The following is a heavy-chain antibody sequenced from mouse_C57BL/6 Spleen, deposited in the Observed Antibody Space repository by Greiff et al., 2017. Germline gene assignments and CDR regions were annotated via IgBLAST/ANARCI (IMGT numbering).Heavy chain of an antibody. J-gene: IGHJ2*01. CDR1: GFSLTSYG. V-gene: IGHV2-2*01. D-gene: IGHD1-1*01. Sequence: VQLQESGPGLVQPSQSLSITCTVSGFSLTSYGVHWVRQSPGKGLEWLGVIWSGGSTDYNAAFISRLSISKDNSKSQVFFKMNSLQADDTAIYYCALPLRGAFDYWGQGTTRTVTS. CDR2: IWSGGST. CDR3: ALPLRGAFDY.